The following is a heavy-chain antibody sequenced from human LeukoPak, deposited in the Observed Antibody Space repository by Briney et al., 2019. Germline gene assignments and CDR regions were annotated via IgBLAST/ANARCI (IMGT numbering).Heavy chain of an antibody. CDR2: IYYSGST. D-gene: IGHD3-22*01. CDR3: ACGYYDSSGYYAPGI. J-gene: IGHJ3*02. Sequence: SETLSLTCTVSGXSISYYYWSWIRQPPGKGLEWIGYIYYSGSTNYNPSLKSRVTTSADTSKNQFSLKLSSVTAADTAVYYCACGYYDSSGYYAPGIWGQGTMVTVSS. CDR1: GXSISYYY. V-gene: IGHV4-59*08.